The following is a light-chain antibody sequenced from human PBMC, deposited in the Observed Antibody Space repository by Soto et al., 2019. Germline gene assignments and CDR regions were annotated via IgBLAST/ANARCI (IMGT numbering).Light chain of an antibody. CDR2: GAS. V-gene: IGKV3-20*01. CDR3: QQYGSSPYT. Sequence: EIVLTQSPGTLSLSPGERATLSCRASQSVSSNYLAWYQQKPGQTPRLLIYGASSRATGIPDRFSGSGSGTDFTLTISRLEPEDFAVYYGQQYGSSPYTFGQGTKLEIK. J-gene: IGKJ2*01. CDR1: QSVSSNY.